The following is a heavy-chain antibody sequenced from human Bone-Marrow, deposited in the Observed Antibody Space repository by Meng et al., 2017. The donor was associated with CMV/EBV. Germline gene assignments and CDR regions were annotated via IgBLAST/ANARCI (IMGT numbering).Heavy chain of an antibody. Sequence: SCKASGYTFTAHYFHWVRQAPGQGLEWMGWIHPHRGDTNYAQQFQGRVTLTRDTSINTGYMELTRLTSDDTAVYYCARDNNWGPDYWGQGTLVTVSS. CDR2: IHPHRGDT. CDR1: GYTFTAHY. V-gene: IGHV1-2*02. D-gene: IGHD7-27*01. J-gene: IGHJ4*02. CDR3: ARDNNWGPDY.